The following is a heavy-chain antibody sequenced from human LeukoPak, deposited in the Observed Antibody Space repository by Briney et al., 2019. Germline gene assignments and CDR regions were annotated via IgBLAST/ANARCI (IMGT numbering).Heavy chain of an antibody. D-gene: IGHD2-2*01. V-gene: IGHV4-4*07. Sequence: SETLSLTCTVSGGSISSYYWSWIRQPAGKGLEWIGRIYTSGSTNYNPSLKSRVTMSVDTSKNQFSLKLSSVTAADTAVYYCARDCSSTSCYANWFGPWGQGTLVTVSS. CDR2: IYTSGST. CDR3: ARDCSSTSCYANWFGP. J-gene: IGHJ5*02. CDR1: GGSISSYY.